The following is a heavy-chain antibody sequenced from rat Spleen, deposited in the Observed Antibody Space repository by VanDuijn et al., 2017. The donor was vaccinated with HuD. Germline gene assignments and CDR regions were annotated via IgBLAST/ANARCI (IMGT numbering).Heavy chain of an antibody. Sequence: EVKLVESGGGLVQPGRSMKLSCAASGFTFTNYYMAWVRQAPTKGLEWVVSISTGGGNTYYRDSVKGRFTISRDNAKSTLYLQMDSLRSEDTATYYCARLDYNSNYIYYFDYWGQGVMVTVSS. D-gene: IGHD1-2*01. CDR1: GFTFTNYY. V-gene: IGHV5-25*01. J-gene: IGHJ2*01. CDR3: ARLDYNSNYIYYFDY. CDR2: ISTGGGNT.